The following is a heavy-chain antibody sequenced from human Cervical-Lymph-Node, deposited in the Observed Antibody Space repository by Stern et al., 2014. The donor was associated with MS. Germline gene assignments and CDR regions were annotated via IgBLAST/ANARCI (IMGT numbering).Heavy chain of an antibody. CDR1: GGSISSGDYY. CDR3: AREGPRTGTLVY. V-gene: IGHV4-30-4*01. D-gene: IGHD3/OR15-3a*01. CDR2: IYYSGST. J-gene: IGHJ4*02. Sequence: QLQLQESGPGLVKPSQTLSLTCTVSGGSISSGDYYWSLIRQPPGKGLEWIGYIYYSGSTYYNPSLKSRVTISVDTSKNQFSLKLSSVTAADTAVYYCAREGPRTGTLVYWGQGTLVTVSS.